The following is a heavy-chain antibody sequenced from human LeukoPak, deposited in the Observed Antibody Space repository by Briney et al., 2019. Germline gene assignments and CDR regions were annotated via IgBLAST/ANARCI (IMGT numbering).Heavy chain of an antibody. CDR2: INGDRRTT. J-gene: IGHJ6*02. Sequence: PGGSLRLSCAASGFTFSSYWMHWVRQAPGKGLAWVSRINGDRRTTSYADFVKGRFTISRDNAKNTQHLQMNSLRAEDTAVYYCARVRYSGSYPYYYGMDVWGQGTTVTVSS. CDR3: ARVRYSGSYPYYYGMDV. V-gene: IGHV3-74*01. D-gene: IGHD1-26*01. CDR1: GFTFSSYW.